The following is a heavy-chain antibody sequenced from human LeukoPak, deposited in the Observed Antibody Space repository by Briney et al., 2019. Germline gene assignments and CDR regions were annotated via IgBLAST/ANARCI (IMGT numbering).Heavy chain of an antibody. Sequence: SETLSLTCTVSGASMSDYYWSWIRQPPGKGLEWIGYIYYSGSTNYNPSLKSRVTISVDTSKNQFSLKLSSVTAADTAVYYCARGSRRYGMDVWGQGTTVTVSS. J-gene: IGHJ6*02. CDR1: GASMSDYY. CDR3: ARGSRRYGMDV. V-gene: IGHV4-59*01. CDR2: IYYSGST.